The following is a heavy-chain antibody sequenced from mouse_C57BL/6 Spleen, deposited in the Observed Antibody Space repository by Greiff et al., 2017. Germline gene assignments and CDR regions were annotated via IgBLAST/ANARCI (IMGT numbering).Heavy chain of an antibody. J-gene: IGHJ2*01. V-gene: IGHV1-15*01. CDR3: TRRDGVLDY. D-gene: IGHD2-3*01. CDR1: GYTFTDYE. CDR2: IDPETGGT. Sequence: HVQLQQSGAELVRPGASVTLSCKASGYTFTDYEMHWVKQTPVHGLEWIGAIDPETGGTAYNQKFKGKAILTADKSSSTAYMELRSLTSEDSAVYYCTRRDGVLDYWGQGTTLTVSS.